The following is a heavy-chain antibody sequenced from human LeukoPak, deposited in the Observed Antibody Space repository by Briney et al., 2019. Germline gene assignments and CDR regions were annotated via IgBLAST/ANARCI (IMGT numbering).Heavy chain of an antibody. J-gene: IGHJ5*02. CDR1: GGSISSYY. Sequence: KPSETLSLTCTVSGGSISSYYWSWIRQPPGNGLVWIGYIYYSGSTNYNPSLKSRVTISVDTSKNQFSLKPSSVTAADTAVYYGARAARRFLGWFDPWGQGTLVTVSS. D-gene: IGHD3-3*01. CDR2: IYYSGST. V-gene: IGHV4-59*12. CDR3: ARAARRFLGWFDP.